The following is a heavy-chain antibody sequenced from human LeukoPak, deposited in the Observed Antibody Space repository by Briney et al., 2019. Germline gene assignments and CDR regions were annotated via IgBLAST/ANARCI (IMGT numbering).Heavy chain of an antibody. D-gene: IGHD1-26*01. V-gene: IGHV1-2*02. CDR2: INPNSGDT. J-gene: IGHJ5*02. CDR1: GYILTDYY. Sequence: VASVKVSCKASGYILTDYYMHWVRQAPGQGLEWMGWINPNSGDTNYAQKFQGRVTMTRDTSISTVYMELRRLRYDDTAAYYCARDNSVGDVAWWFDPRGQGTLVTVSS. CDR3: ARDNSVGDVAWWFDP.